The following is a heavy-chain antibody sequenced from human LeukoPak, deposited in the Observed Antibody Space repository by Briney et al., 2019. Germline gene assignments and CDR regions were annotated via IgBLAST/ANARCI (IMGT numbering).Heavy chain of an antibody. CDR1: GYTFTGYY. V-gene: IGHV1-2*06. Sequence: ASEKVSCKASGYTFTGYYMHWVRQAPGQGLEWMGRINPNSGGTNYAQKFQGRVTMTRDTSISTAYMELSRLRSDDTAVYYCARAVGYYDSSEFDYWGQGTLVTVSS. J-gene: IGHJ4*02. D-gene: IGHD3-22*01. CDR2: INPNSGGT. CDR3: ARAVGYYDSSEFDY.